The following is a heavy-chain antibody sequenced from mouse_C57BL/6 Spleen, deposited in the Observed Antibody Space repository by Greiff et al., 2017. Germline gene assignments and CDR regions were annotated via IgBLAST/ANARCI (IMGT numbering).Heavy chain of an antibody. CDR3: ARGLGYYFDY. D-gene: IGHD4-1*01. Sequence: QVQLQQSGAELVRPGASVKLSCKASGYTFTDYYINWVKQRPGQGLEWIARIYPGSGNTYYNEKFKGKATLTAEKSSSTAYMQLSSLTSEDSAVYFCARGLGYYFDYWGQGTTLTVSS. V-gene: IGHV1-76*01. CDR1: GYTFTDYY. CDR2: IYPGSGNT. J-gene: IGHJ2*01.